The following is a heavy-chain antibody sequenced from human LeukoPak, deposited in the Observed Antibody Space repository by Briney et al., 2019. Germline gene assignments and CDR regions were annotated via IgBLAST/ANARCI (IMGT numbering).Heavy chain of an antibody. CDR1: GYTFTGYY. V-gene: IGHV1-2*02. D-gene: IGHD3-3*01. Sequence: GASVKVSCKASGYTFTGYYMHWVRQAPGQGLEWMGWINPNSGGTNYAQKFQGRVTMTRDTSISTAYMELSRLRSDDTAMYYCARGSLSRFLEWFRSYYYYYMDVWGKGTTVTVSS. CDR3: ARGSLSRFLEWFRSYYYYYMDV. J-gene: IGHJ6*03. CDR2: INPNSGGT.